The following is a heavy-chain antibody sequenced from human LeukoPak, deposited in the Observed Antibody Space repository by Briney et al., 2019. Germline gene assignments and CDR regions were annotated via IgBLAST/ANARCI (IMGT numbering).Heavy chain of an antibody. J-gene: IGHJ4*02. CDR3: AKSRVAGIKAY. Sequence: GGSLRLSCAASGFTFSSYAMSWVRQAPGKGLEWVSAISGSGGSTYYADSVKGRFTISRDNSKNTLYLQMNSLRAEDTTVYYCAKSRVAGIKAYWGQGTLVTVSS. CDR1: GFTFSSYA. CDR2: ISGSGGST. V-gene: IGHV3-23*01. D-gene: IGHD6-19*01.